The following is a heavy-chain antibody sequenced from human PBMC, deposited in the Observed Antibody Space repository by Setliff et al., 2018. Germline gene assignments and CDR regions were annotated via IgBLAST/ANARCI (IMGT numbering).Heavy chain of an antibody. CDR3: ARCITIFGVVIPNAFDY. V-gene: IGHV2-5*02. Sequence: AWVRQPPGKALEWLALIYWDDDKRYSPSLKSRLTITKDTSKNQVVLTMTNMDPVDTATYYCARCITIFGVVIPNAFDYWGQGTLVTVSS. CDR2: IYWDDDK. D-gene: IGHD3-3*01. J-gene: IGHJ4*02.